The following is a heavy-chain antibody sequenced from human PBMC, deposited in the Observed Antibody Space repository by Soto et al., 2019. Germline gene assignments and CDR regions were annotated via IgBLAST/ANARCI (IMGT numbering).Heavy chain of an antibody. D-gene: IGHD5-18*01. CDR2: IYSSGST. J-gene: IGHJ4*02. CDR1: GFTVSSNY. Sequence: GGSLRLSCAASGFTVSSNYMSWVRQAPGKGLQWVSVIYSSGSTYYADSVKGRFTISRDNSKNTLYLQMNRLRVEDTAVYSCARDNSYPYFDYWGQGTQVTVSS. CDR3: ARDNSYPYFDY. V-gene: IGHV3-53*01.